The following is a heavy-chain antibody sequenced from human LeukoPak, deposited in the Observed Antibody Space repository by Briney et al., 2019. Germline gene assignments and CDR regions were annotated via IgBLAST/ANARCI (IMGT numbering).Heavy chain of an antibody. Sequence: SQTLSLTCTVSGGSISSGSYYWTWIRQPAGRGLEWIGLIYTSGTTNYNPSLKSRVTISVDTSKKQFSLKLSSVTAADTAVYYCARVEGGTYFDYYYMDVWGKGTTVTVSS. V-gene: IGHV4-61*02. CDR2: IYTSGTT. D-gene: IGHD3-16*01. J-gene: IGHJ6*03. CDR1: GGSISSGSYY. CDR3: ARVEGGTYFDYYYMDV.